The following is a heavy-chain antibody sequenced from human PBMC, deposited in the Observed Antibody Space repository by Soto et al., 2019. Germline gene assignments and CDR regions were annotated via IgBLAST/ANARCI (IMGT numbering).Heavy chain of an antibody. V-gene: IGHV4-61*01. CDR2: ISNSETT. CDR1: GVSVTGGNFF. J-gene: IGHJ4*02. CDR3: ARGGLHLGEFSLGQFDS. D-gene: IGHD3-16*02. Sequence: QVQLQGSGPRLVKPSEALSLSCTVSGVSVTGGNFFWCWVRQPPGKTLEWLGCISNSETTNSNPSLKSRLTLSLDTSRNQFSLRLNSVTAADTAVYVCARGGLHLGEFSLGQFDSWGQGTLVNVSS.